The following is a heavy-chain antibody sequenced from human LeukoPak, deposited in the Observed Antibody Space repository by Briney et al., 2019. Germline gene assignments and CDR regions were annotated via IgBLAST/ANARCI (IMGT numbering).Heavy chain of an antibody. D-gene: IGHD4-11*01. V-gene: IGHV3-33*06. Sequence: PGGSLRLSCAASKFTFSHYGMHWVRQAPGKGLQWVAVIWSDGTNQYCADSVKGRFTISRDNSNKMVYLQMNSLRADDTGVYYCAKDAQRGFDYSNSLEYWGQGALVIVSA. J-gene: IGHJ4*02. CDR3: AKDAQRGFDYSNSLEY. CDR1: KFTFSHYG. CDR2: IWSDGTNQ.